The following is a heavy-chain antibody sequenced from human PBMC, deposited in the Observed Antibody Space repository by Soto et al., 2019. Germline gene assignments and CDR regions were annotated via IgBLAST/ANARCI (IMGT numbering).Heavy chain of an antibody. CDR3: AGSITGTTYYYYGMDV. CDR2: IYYSGST. V-gene: IGHV4-31*03. Sequence: PSETLSLTCTVSGGSISSGGYYWCWIRQHPGKGLEWIGYIYYSGSTYYNPSLKSRVTISVDTSKNQFSLKLSSVTAADTAVYYCAGSITGTTYYYYGMDVWGQGTTVTVSS. J-gene: IGHJ6*02. CDR1: GGSISSGGYY. D-gene: IGHD1-7*01.